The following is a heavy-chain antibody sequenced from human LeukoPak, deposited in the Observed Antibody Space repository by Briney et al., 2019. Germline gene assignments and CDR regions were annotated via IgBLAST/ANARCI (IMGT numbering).Heavy chain of an antibody. CDR3: TRACTGFEAFDY. D-gene: IGHD2-8*02. V-gene: IGHV1-2*02. Sequence: ASVKVSCKASGYTFIGYYLHWVRQAPGQGLEWVGWINPNSGGTNYAQRFQVRVTMTRDTSIRTAYMELSRLRSDDTAVYYCTRACTGFEAFDYWGQGTLVTVSS. CDR2: INPNSGGT. CDR1: GYTFIGYY. J-gene: IGHJ4*02.